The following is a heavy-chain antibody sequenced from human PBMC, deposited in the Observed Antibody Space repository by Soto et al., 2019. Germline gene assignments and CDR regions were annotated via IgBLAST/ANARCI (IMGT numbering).Heavy chain of an antibody. J-gene: IGHJ4*02. CDR3: ARLVAGQYYFDY. CDR1: GYTFTGYY. V-gene: IGHV1-2*04. Sequence: QVQLVQSGAEVKKPGASVTVSCKASGYTFTGYYMHWVRQAPGQGLEWMGWINPNSGGTNYAQKFQGWVTMTRDTSISTAYMEMSRLRSDDTAVYYCARLVAGQYYFDYWGQGTLVTVSS. CDR2: INPNSGGT. D-gene: IGHD6-19*01.